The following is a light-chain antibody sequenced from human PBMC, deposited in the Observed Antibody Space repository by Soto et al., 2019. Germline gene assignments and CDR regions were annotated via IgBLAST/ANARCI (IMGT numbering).Light chain of an antibody. CDR1: SSDVGGYNY. J-gene: IGLJ2*01. V-gene: IGLV2-14*01. Sequence: QSVLTQPASVSGSPGQSITISCTGTSSDVGGYNYVSWYQQHPGKAPKLLIYDVSNRPSGVSNRFSGSKSGNTASLTISGLQAEDEAEYYCSSYTSSSTGFGGGTKVAVL. CDR2: DVS. CDR3: SSYTSSSTG.